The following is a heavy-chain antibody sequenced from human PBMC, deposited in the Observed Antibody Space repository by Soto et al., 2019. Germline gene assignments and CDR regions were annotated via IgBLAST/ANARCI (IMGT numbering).Heavy chain of an antibody. J-gene: IGHJ4*02. CDR2: ISGSGGST. CDR1: GFPFSSYA. D-gene: IGHD3-3*01. V-gene: IGHV3-23*01. Sequence: PGGSLRLSCAASGFPFSSYAMSWVRQAPGKGLEWVSAISGSGGSTYYADSVKGRFTISRDNSKNTLYLQMNSLRAEDTAVYYCAKDMRITIFGVVIIGYWGQGTLVTVSS. CDR3: AKDMRITIFGVVIIGY.